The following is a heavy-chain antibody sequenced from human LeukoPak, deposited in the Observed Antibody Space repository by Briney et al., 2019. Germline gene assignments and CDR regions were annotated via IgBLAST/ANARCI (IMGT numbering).Heavy chain of an antibody. J-gene: IGHJ4*02. CDR1: GFTVSSNY. CDR3: ARFNYGDYGGVFDY. D-gene: IGHD4-17*01. V-gene: IGHV3-53*01. Sequence: GGSLRLSCAASGFTVSSNYMSWVRQAPGKGLEWVSVIYSGGSTYYADSVKGRFTISRDNSKNTLYLQMNSLRAEDTAVYYCARFNYGDYGGVFDYWGQGTLVTVSS. CDR2: IYSGGST.